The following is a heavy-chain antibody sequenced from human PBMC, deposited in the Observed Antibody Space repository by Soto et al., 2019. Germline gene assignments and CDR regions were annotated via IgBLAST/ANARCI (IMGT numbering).Heavy chain of an antibody. V-gene: IGHV3-43*02. D-gene: IGHD6-19*01. CDR3: AKDIREGWYYYYYGMDV. Sequence: GGSLRLSCAASGFTFDDYAMHWVRQAPGKGLEWVSLISGEGGSTYYADSVKGRFTISRDNSKNSLYLQMNSLRTEDTALYYCAKDIREGWYYYYYGMDVWGQGTTVTVSS. CDR1: GFTFDDYA. CDR2: ISGEGGST. J-gene: IGHJ6*02.